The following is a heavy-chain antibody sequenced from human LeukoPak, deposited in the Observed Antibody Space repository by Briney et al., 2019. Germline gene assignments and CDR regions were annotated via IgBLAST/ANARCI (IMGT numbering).Heavy chain of an antibody. J-gene: IGHJ4*02. CDR1: GFTFSSYA. CDR2: ISGSGGST. V-gene: IGHV3-23*01. D-gene: IGHD6-19*01. Sequence: GGSLRLSCAASGFTFSSYAMSWVRQAPGKGLEWVSAISGSGGSTYYADSVKGRFTISRDNSKNTLYLQMNSLRAEDTAVYYCAKDLGGLGTAVAGTVGYWGQGTLVTVSS. CDR3: AKDLGGLGTAVAGTVGY.